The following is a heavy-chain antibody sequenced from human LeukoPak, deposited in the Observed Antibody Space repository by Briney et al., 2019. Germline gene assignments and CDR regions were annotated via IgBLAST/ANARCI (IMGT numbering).Heavy chain of an antibody. CDR2: IYYSGST. CDR3: TRDRTTITRGAFDI. D-gene: IGHD4-11*01. CDR1: GGSFSDYY. Sequence: PSETLSLTCAVYGGSFSDYYWSWIRQHPGKGLEWIGYIYYSGSTYYNPSLKSRVTISRDTSKNQFSLKLRSVTAADTAVYFCTRDRTTITRGAFDIWGQGTMVTVSS. V-gene: IGHV4-59*01. J-gene: IGHJ3*02.